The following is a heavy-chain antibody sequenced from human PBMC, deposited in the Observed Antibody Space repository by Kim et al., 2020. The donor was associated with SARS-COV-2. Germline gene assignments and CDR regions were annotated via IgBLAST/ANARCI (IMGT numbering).Heavy chain of an antibody. CDR3: VRAPSGVSNPHYIDY. J-gene: IGHJ4*02. Sequence: ESLKISCQGFGYSFTTYWIGWVRQMPGKGLESVGIMYPGDSDTRYSPSFRGHVTISADKPIATAYLQWSSLKASDTAMYYCVRAPSGVSNPHYIDYWGQGTLVTVSS. V-gene: IGHV5-51*04. CDR1: GYSFTTYW. D-gene: IGHD2-8*01. CDR2: MYPGDSDT.